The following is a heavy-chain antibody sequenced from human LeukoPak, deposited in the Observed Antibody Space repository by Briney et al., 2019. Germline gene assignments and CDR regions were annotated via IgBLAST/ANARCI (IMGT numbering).Heavy chain of an antibody. D-gene: IGHD2-2*01. CDR1: GFTFNTYA. CDR3: AKSLYQLLPPFDY. V-gene: IGHV3-23*01. J-gene: IGHJ4*02. Sequence: PGRSLRLSCAASGFTFNTYAMSWVRQAPGKGLEWVSAIIGSGGSTYYADSVKGRFTISRDNSKNTLYLQMNSLRAEDTAVYYCAKSLYQLLPPFDYWGQGTLVTVSS. CDR2: IIGSGGST.